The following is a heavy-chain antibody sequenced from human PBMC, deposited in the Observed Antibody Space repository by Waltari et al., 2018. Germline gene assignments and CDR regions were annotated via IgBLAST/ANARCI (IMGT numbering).Heavy chain of an antibody. D-gene: IGHD3-16*01. CDR3: ARGKEMATMNGGEDC. CDR2: INQSGSA. CDR1: GGSFSGYY. V-gene: IGHV4-34*01. Sequence: QVKLQQWGAGLLKPSETLSLTCAVYGGSFSGYYWRWTRKPLGKGRGWMGEINQSGSANSNPPLKSPGTIPVDPSKNQFSLKLSSVTAADTAVYYCARGKEMATMNGGEDCWGQGTLVTVSS. J-gene: IGHJ4*02.